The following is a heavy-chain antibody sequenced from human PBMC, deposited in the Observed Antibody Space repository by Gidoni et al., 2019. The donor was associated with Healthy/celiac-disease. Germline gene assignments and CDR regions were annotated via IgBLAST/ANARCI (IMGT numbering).Heavy chain of an antibody. D-gene: IGHD7-27*01. CDR3: ARARTGVFDY. CDR2: ISSSSSYI. V-gene: IGHV3-21*01. Sequence: APGKGLEWVSSISSSSSYISYADSVKGRFTISRDNAKNSLYLQMNSLRAEDTAVYYCARARTGVFDYWGQGTLVTVSS. J-gene: IGHJ4*02.